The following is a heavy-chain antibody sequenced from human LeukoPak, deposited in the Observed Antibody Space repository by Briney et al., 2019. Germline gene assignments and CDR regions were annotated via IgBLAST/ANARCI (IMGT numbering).Heavy chain of an antibody. CDR1: GYNFFKYA. CDR2: IDGGNGDT. CDR3: ARDQSRDIRVDFDY. Sequence: GASVKVSCTTSGYNFFKYAIHWVRQAPGQRFEWMGWIDGGNGDTRFSQKFQDRVSFTRDTFATTVYMELTSLRSEDTAVYYCARDQSRDIRVDFDYWGQGTLVIVSS. V-gene: IGHV1-3*01. D-gene: IGHD5-24*01. J-gene: IGHJ4*02.